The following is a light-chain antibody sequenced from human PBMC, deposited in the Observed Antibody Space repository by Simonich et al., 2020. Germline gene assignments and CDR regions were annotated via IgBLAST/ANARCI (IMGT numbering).Light chain of an antibody. V-gene: IGLV2-23*01. CDR1: SSDVGSYNL. CDR3: CSYAGSSTLV. CDR2: EGS. J-gene: IGLJ3*02. Sequence: QSALTQPASVSGSPGQSITISCPGTSSDVGSYNLVSWYQQHPGKAPKLMIYEGSKRPSGVANRVSGSNSGNTASLTISGLQAEDEADYYCCSYAGSSTLVFGGGTKLTVL.